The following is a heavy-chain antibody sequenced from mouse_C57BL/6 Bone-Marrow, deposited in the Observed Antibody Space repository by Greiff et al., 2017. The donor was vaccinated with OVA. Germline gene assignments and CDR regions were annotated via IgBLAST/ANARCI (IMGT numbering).Heavy chain of an antibody. V-gene: IGHV1-69*01. CDR2: IDPSDSYT. CDR3: AREIYYYGSRGYFDV. CDR1: GYTFTSYW. J-gene: IGHJ1*03. D-gene: IGHD1-1*01. Sequence: QVQLQQSGAELARPGASVKLSCKASGYTFTSYWMHWVKQRPGQGLEWIGEIDPSDSYTNYNQKFKGKSTLTVDKSSSTAYMQLSSLTSEDSAVYYCAREIYYYGSRGYFDVWGTGTTVTVSS.